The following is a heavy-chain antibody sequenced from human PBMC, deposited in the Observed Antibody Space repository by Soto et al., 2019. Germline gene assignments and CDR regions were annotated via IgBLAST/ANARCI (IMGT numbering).Heavy chain of an antibody. V-gene: IGHV4-59*01. CDR2: IYYSGST. CDR3: AREYYYDSSGYFDY. D-gene: IGHD3-22*01. J-gene: IGHJ4*02. Sequence: SETLSLTCTVSGGSISSYYWSWIRQPPGKGLEWIGYIYYSGSTNYNPSLKSRVTISVDTSKNQFSLKLSSVTAADTAVYYCAREYYYDSSGYFDYWGQGTLVTVSS. CDR1: GGSISSYY.